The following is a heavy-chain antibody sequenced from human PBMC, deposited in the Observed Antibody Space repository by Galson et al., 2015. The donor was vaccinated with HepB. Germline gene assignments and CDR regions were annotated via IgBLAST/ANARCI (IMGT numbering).Heavy chain of an antibody. CDR3: ARGNSGSYLKGSNNDY. D-gene: IGHD1-26*01. CDR2: ISSSSSYI. CDR1: GFTFSSYS. V-gene: IGHV3-21*01. Sequence: SLRLSCAASGFTFSSYSMNWVRQAPGKGLEWVSSISSSSSYIYYADSVKGRFTISRDNAKNSLYLQMNSLRAEDTAVYYCARGNSGSYLKGSNNDYWGQGTLVTVSS. J-gene: IGHJ4*02.